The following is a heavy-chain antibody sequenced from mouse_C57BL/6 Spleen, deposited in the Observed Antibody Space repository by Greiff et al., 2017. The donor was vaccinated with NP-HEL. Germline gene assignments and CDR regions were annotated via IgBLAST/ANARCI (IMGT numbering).Heavy chain of an antibody. J-gene: IGHJ1*03. CDR3: ARQGGTGTGYFDV. Sequence: EVMLVESGGGLVQPGGSLKLSCAASGFTFSDYGMAWVRQAPRKGPGWVAFISNLAYSIYYADTVTGRFTISRENAKNTLYLEMSSRRSEDTAMYYCARQGGTGTGYFDVWGTGTTVTVSS. D-gene: IGHD4-1*01. CDR1: GFTFSDYG. CDR2: ISNLAYSI. V-gene: IGHV5-15*01.